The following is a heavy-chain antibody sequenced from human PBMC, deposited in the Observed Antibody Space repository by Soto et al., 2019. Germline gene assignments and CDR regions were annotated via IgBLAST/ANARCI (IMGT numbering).Heavy chain of an antibody. V-gene: IGHV4-4*02. CDR1: GDISDRNW. CDR2: VSHSGTT. Sequence: SETLSLTCSVSGDISDRNWWSWVRQPPGGGLEWIGEVSHSGTTNYNPSLKSRVTISVDTSKNQFSLKLSSVTAADTAVYYCARVPDRWGQGTLVTVSS. J-gene: IGHJ5*02. D-gene: IGHD2-2*01. CDR3: ARVPDR.